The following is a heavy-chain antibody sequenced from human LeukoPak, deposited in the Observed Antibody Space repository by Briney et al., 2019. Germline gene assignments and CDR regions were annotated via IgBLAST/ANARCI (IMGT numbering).Heavy chain of an antibody. D-gene: IGHD3-22*01. CDR1: GFTFSSYW. V-gene: IGHV3-7*01. CDR3: ARVPRYYCDSSGYYSDY. CDR2: IKQDGSEK. Sequence: PGGSLRLSCAASGFTFSSYWMSWVRQAPGKGLEWVANIKQDGSEKYYVDSVKGRFTISRDNAKNSLYLQMNSLRAEDTAVYYCARVPRYYCDSSGYYSDYWGQGTLVTVSS. J-gene: IGHJ4*02.